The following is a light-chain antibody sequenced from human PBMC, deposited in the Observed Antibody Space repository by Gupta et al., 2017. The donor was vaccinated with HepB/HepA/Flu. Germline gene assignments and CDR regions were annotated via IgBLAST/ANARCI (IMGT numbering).Light chain of an antibody. CDR2: LESTGTY. J-gene: IGLJ2*01. V-gene: IGLV4-60*03. Sequence: QPVLPHSSSASASLGSSVKLTCSLSSGHNTNIIAWHQQQPGKAPRNLMRLESTGTYNRGSGVPDRFSGSSSGADRYLIISNVQSEDEADDYCETWDSDTRLFGGGTKLTGL. CDR1: SGHNTNI. CDR3: ETWDSDTRL.